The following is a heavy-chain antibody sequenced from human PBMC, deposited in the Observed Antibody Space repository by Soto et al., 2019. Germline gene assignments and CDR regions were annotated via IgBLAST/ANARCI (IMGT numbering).Heavy chain of an antibody. CDR3: ARDTFGYVDGCDL. D-gene: IGHD3-22*01. V-gene: IGHV1-18*01. J-gene: IGHJ3*01. CDR2: ISGSIGST. CDR1: GYIFSMYN. Sequence: ASVNVSCKTSGYIFSMYNINWVRQAPGQGLEWMGWISGSIGSTKYAPTFQDRFTMTTDTSTNTGYMELRGLTSDDTAMYYCARDTFGYVDGCDLWGKEKMVSVSS.